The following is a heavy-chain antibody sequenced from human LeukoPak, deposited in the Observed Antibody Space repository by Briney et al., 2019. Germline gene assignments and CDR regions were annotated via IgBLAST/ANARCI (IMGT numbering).Heavy chain of an antibody. Sequence: GGSLRLSCAASGFTFSSYAMHWVRQAPGKGLEWVAVISYDGSNKYYADSVKGRFTISRDNSKNTLYLQMNSLRAEDTAVYYCARDGDYGVSFDYWGQGTLVTVSS. D-gene: IGHD4-17*01. J-gene: IGHJ4*02. V-gene: IGHV3-30-3*01. CDR3: ARDGDYGVSFDY. CDR1: GFTFSSYA. CDR2: ISYDGSNK.